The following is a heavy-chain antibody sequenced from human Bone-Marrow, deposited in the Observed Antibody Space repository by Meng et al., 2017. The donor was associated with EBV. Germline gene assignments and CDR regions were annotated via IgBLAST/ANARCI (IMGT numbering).Heavy chain of an antibody. J-gene: IGHJ4*02. CDR3: ARDADYGSGSYGVLIDY. CDR2: ISAYNAHT. CDR1: GYTFTSYG. Sequence: QVRPGRAVAQGKKRGVEVKVSCEASGYTFTSYGISWVRQAPGQGLEWMGWISAYNAHTNYAQKLQGRVTMTTDTSTRTTYMELRSLRSDDTAVYYCARDADYGSGSYGVLIDYWGQGTLVTVSS. V-gene: IGHV1-18*01. D-gene: IGHD3-10*01.